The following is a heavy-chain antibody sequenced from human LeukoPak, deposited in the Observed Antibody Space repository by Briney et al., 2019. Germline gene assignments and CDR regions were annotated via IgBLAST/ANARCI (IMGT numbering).Heavy chain of an antibody. CDR2: MNPNSGNT. Sequence: ASVKVSCKASGYTFTSYDINWVRQATGQGLEWMGWMNPNSGNTGYAQKFQGRVTMTRNTSISTAYMELSSLRSEDTAVYYCAGSSWSPCPWGAAFDIWGQGTMVTVSS. CDR3: AGSSWSPCPWGAAFDI. CDR1: GYTFTSYD. V-gene: IGHV1-8*01. J-gene: IGHJ3*02. D-gene: IGHD6-13*01.